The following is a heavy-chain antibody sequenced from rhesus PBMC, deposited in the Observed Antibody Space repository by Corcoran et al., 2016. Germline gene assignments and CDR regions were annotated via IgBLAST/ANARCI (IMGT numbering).Heavy chain of an antibody. CDR1: GFPFSDYY. CDR3: ARSVAADY. D-gene: IGHD1-44*02. Sequence: SCAASGFPFSDYYMTWVRKAPGKGAEGVGLIRNKANGGTEEYAASVKGRFTISRDDSKSIASLQMNSLKTEDTAVYYCARSVAADYWGQGVLVTVSS. CDR2: IRNKANGGTE. J-gene: IGHJ4*01. V-gene: IGHV3-116*02.